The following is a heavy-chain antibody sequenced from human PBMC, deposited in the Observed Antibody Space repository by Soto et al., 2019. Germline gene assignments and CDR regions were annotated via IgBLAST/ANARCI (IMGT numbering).Heavy chain of an antibody. J-gene: IGHJ4*02. CDR1: GFTFSSYA. Sequence: EVQLLESGGGLVQPGGSLRLSCAASGFTFSSYAMSWVRQAPGKGLEWVSGISGRGGSTYYADSVKGRFTISRDNSKNTLYLQMNSLRAEDTAVYYCAKDRERWLQGEFDYWGQGTLVTVSS. V-gene: IGHV3-23*01. CDR3: AKDRERWLQGEFDY. D-gene: IGHD5-12*01. CDR2: ISGRGGST.